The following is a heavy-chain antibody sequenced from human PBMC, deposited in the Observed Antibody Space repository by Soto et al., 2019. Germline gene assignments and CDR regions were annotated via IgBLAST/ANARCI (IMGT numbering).Heavy chain of an antibody. D-gene: IGHD2-2*01. Sequence: GESLKISCKGSGYGFTSYWIGWVRQMPGKGLEWMGIIYPGDSDTRYSPSFQGQVTISADKSISTAYLQWSSLKASDTAMYYCARHLVPAAKHYYYYYGMDVWGQGTTVTVSS. V-gene: IGHV5-51*01. J-gene: IGHJ6*02. CDR1: GYGFTSYW. CDR2: IYPGDSDT. CDR3: ARHLVPAAKHYYYYYGMDV.